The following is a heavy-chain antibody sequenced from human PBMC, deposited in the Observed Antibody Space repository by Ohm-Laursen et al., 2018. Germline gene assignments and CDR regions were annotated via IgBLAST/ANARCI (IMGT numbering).Heavy chain of an antibody. V-gene: IGHV4-39*07. CDR3: ARGNCTSTSCWAAAGGDSTPGHVY. CDR2: INHSGST. Sequence: GTLSLTCTVSGGSISSGGYYWSWIRQPPRKGPEWIGEINHSGSTNYNPSLKSRVTISVDTSKNQFSLKLSSVTAADTAVYYCARGNCTSTSCWAAAGGDSTPGHVYWGQGTLVTVSS. CDR1: GGSISSGGYY. D-gene: IGHD2-2*01. J-gene: IGHJ4*02.